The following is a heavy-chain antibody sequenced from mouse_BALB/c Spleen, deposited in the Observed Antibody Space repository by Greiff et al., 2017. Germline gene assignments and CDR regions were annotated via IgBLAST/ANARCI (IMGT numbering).Heavy chain of an antibody. Sequence: VMLVESGPGLVAPSQCLYITCTVSGFSLTGYGVNWVRQPPGKGLEWLGMIWGDGSTDYNSALNSRLTISKDNSKSQVYLKMHSLQTDDTARYYCARDRHDCYYVFAYWGQGTLVTVSA. CDR1: GFSLTGYG. D-gene: IGHD2-3*01. J-gene: IGHJ3*01. CDR2: IWGDGST. CDR3: ARDRHDCYYVFAY. V-gene: IGHV2-6-7*01.